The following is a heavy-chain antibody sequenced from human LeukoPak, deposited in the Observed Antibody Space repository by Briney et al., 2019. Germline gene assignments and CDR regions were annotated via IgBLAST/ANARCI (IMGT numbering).Heavy chain of an antibody. J-gene: IGHJ4*02. V-gene: IGHV1-2*04. CDR3: ARDPNQYEAVHPFDY. D-gene: IGHD6-19*01. CDR1: GYTFTGYY. Sequence: ASVKASCKASGYTFTGYYMHWVRQAPGQGLEWMGWINPNSGGTNYAQKFQGWVAMTRDTSTSTAYMELRSLRSDDTAVYYCARDPNQYEAVHPFDYWGQGTLVTVSS. CDR2: INPNSGGT.